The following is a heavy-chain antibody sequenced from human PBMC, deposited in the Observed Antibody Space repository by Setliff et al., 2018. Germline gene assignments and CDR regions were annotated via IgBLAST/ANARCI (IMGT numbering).Heavy chain of an antibody. CDR1: GFTFSSYS. CDR3: ARGPRVWVRDGMDV. CDR2: ISSSSSYI. Sequence: TGGSLRLSCAASGFTFSSYSMNWVRQAPGKGLEWVSSISSSSSYIYYADSVKGRFTISRDNAKNSLYLQMNSLRAEDTAVYYCARGPRVWVRDGMDVWGQGTTVTVSS. V-gene: IGHV3-21*01. J-gene: IGHJ6*02. D-gene: IGHD3-16*01.